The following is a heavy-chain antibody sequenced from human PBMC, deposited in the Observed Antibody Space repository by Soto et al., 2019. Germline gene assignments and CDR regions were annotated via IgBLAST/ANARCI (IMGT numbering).Heavy chain of an antibody. CDR3: ARGPSLYYDFWSGYYSYAGNGMDV. CDR2: INSDGSST. V-gene: IGHV3-74*01. CDR1: GFTFSSYW. D-gene: IGHD3-3*01. Sequence: GGSLRLSCAASGFTFSSYWMHWVRQAPGKGLVWVSRINSDGSSTSYADSVRGRFTISRDNAKNTLYLQMNSLRAEDTAVYYCARGPSLYYDFWSGYYSYAGNGMDVWGQGTTVTVSS. J-gene: IGHJ6*02.